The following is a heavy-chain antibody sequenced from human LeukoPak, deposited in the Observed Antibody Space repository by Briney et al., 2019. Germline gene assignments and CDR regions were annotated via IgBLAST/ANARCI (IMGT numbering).Heavy chain of an antibody. D-gene: IGHD6-13*01. V-gene: IGHV3-74*01. CDR3: AKVLSSWYDPFDY. CDR2: IDGDGGST. J-gene: IGHJ4*02. CDR1: VFTFSTYW. Sequence: GGSLRLSCAASVFTFSTYWMHWVRQAPGKGLVWVSRIDGDGGSTTYADSVKGRFTISRDNSKYTLYLQMNSLRAEDTAVYFCAKVLSSWYDPFDYWGQGTLVTVSS.